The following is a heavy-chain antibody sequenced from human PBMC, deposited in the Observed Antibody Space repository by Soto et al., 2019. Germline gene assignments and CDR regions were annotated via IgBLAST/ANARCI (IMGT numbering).Heavy chain of an antibody. Sequence: PGGSLRLSCAASGFTFSSYGMHWVRQTPGEGLEWVAVIWYDGSNKYHADSVKGRFTISRDNSKNTLYLQMNSLRAKDTAVYYCAREEYSXGWSIFDYWGQGTLVTVSS. V-gene: IGHV3-33*01. J-gene: IGHJ4*02. CDR3: AREEYSXGWSIFDY. CDR2: IWYDGSNK. D-gene: IGHD6-19*01. CDR1: GFTFSSYG.